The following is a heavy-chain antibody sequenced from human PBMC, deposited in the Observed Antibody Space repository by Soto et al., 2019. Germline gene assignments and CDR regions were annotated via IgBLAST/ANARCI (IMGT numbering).Heavy chain of an antibody. D-gene: IGHD1-7*01. CDR2: IVVGSGST. V-gene: IGHV1-58*01. CDR1: GFTFSGSA. Sequence: GASVKVSCKASGFTFSGSAVPWVRQARLQRHEWIGGIVVGSGSTNLAQKFQERVTITRDMSTSTAYMELSSLRSEDTAVYYCARVRLRSPGVKLYYYYGMDVWGQGSSVTVSS. CDR3: ARVRLRSPGVKLYYYYGMDV. J-gene: IGHJ6*02.